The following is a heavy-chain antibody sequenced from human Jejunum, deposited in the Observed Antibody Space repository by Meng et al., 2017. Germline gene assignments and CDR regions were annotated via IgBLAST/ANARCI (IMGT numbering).Heavy chain of an antibody. J-gene: IGHJ4*02. V-gene: IGHV3-48*03. CDR2: IRSDGSNT. Sequence: GESLKISCVASGFTFSSYEMNWVRQAPGKGLEGVSDIRSDGSNTFYADSVKGRFTISRDNAKNSMYLHMNNLRAEDTAVYYCARANTVAAGTGPFEYWGQGTLVTVSS. D-gene: IGHD1-1*01. CDR1: GFTFSSYE. CDR3: ARANTVAAGTGPFEY.